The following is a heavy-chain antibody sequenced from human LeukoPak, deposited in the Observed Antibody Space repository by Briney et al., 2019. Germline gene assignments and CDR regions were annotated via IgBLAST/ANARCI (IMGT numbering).Heavy chain of an antibody. Sequence: GGSLRLSCAASGFTFSSYAMSWVRQAPGKGLEWVSAISGSGGSTYYADSVKGRFTISRDNSKNTLYLQMNSLRAEDTAVYYCAKLHCDILTGYFPDAFDIWGQGTMVTVSS. D-gene: IGHD3-9*01. CDR1: GFTFSSYA. CDR2: ISGSGGST. J-gene: IGHJ3*02. V-gene: IGHV3-23*01. CDR3: AKLHCDILTGYFPDAFDI.